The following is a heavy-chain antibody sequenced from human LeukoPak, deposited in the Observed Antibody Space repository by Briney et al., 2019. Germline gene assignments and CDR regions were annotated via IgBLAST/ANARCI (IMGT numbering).Heavy chain of an antibody. CDR3: VRSRPTGYGRIYYFDY. Sequence: SVKVSCKASGGTFSSYAISWVRQAPGQGLEWMGGIIPIFGTANYAQKFQGRVTITTDESTSTAYMELSSLRSEDTAVYYCVRSRPTGYGRIYYFDYWGQGTLVTVSS. CDR2: IIPIFGTA. CDR1: GGTFSSYA. D-gene: IGHD2-15*01. J-gene: IGHJ4*02. V-gene: IGHV1-69*05.